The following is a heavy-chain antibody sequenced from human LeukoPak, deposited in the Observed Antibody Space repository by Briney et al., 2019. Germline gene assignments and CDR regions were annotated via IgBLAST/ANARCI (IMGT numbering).Heavy chain of an antibody. J-gene: IGHJ3*02. CDR1: GGSFSGYY. Sequence: PSETLSLTCAVYGGSFSGYYWSWIRQPPGKGLEWIGEINHSGSTNYNPSLKSRVTISVDTSKNQFSLKLSSVTAADTAVYYCARGWRWLQLVRWTFDIWGQGTMVTVSS. V-gene: IGHV4-34*01. CDR3: ARGWRWLQLVRWTFDI. D-gene: IGHD5-24*01. CDR2: INHSGST.